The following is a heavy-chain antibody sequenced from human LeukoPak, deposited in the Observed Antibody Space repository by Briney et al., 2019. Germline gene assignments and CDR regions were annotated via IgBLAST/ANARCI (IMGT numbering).Heavy chain of an antibody. CDR2: IRYDGSNK. Sequence: GGSLRLSCAASGFAVTGNYMSWVRQAPGKGLEWVAFIRYDGSNKYYADSVKGRFTISRDNSKNTLYLQMNSLRAEDTAVYYCARDLSSTSSWATVPDYWGQGTLVTVSS. D-gene: IGHD2-2*01. V-gene: IGHV3-30*02. CDR1: GFAVTGNY. CDR3: ARDLSSTSSWATVPDY. J-gene: IGHJ4*02.